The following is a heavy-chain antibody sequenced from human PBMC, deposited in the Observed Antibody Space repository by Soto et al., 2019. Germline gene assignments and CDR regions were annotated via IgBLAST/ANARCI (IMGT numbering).Heavy chain of an antibody. CDR2: ISSSGSTI. V-gene: IGHV3-11*04. CDR3: ARDSKIPDSTGYYDILTGPGEYGMDV. D-gene: IGHD3-9*01. J-gene: IGHJ6*02. CDR1: GFTFSDYY. Sequence: QVQLVESGGGLVKPGGSLRLSCAASGFTFSDYYMSWIRQAPGKGLEWVSYISSSGSTIYYADSVKGRFTISRDNAKNSLNLQMNSLRAEDTAVYYCARDSKIPDSTGYYDILTGPGEYGMDVWGQGTTDTVSS.